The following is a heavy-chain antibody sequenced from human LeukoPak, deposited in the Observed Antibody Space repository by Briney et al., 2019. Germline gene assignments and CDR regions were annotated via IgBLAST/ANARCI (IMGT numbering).Heavy chain of an antibody. J-gene: IGHJ5*02. CDR1: GGSISSYY. CDR2: IYYSGST. D-gene: IGHD3-10*01. V-gene: IGHV4-59*01. Sequence: PSETLSLTCTVSGGSISSYYWSWIRQPPGKGLEWIGYIYYSGSTNYNPSLKSRVTISVDTSKNQFSLKLSSVTAADTAVYYCARSLWFGELGSWFDPWGQGTLVTVSS. CDR3: ARSLWFGELGSWFDP.